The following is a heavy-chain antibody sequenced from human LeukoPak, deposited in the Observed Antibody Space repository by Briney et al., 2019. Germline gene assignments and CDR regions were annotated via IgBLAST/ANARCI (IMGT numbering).Heavy chain of an antibody. J-gene: IGHJ6*03. D-gene: IGHD2-2*01. CDR2: TYTGGKT. Sequence: GSLRLSCEVSGLTLSSNYMSWVREAPGKGLEWVSVTYTGGKTYYAESVKGRVTISRDNSKNTLYLQMNSLRAGDSAVYYCARVAARVPAAIHYYYYVDVWGKGTTVTVSS. CDR1: GLTLSSNY. CDR3: ARVAARVPAAIHYYYYVDV. V-gene: IGHV3-66*01.